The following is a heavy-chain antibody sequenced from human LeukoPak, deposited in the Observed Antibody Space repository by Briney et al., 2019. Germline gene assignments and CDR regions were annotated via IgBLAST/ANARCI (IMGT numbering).Heavy chain of an antibody. J-gene: IGHJ4*02. CDR2: INSDGSNT. CDR1: GFTFSSNW. CDR3: ARDSVGATNYFDY. V-gene: IGHV3-74*01. Sequence: GGSLRLSCAGSGFTFSSNWMHWVRQVPGKGLVWVSRINSDGSNTNYADSVKGRFTISRDNAKNSLYLQMNSLRAEDTAVYYCARDSVGATNYFDYWGQGTLVTVSS. D-gene: IGHD1-26*01.